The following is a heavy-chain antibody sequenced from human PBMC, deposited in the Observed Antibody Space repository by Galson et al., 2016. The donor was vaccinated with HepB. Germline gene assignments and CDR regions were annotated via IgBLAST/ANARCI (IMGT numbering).Heavy chain of an antibody. D-gene: IGHD6-19*01. CDR1: GFSFSDYT. Sequence: SLRLSCAASGFSFSDYTMNWVRQAPGKGLQWVSAIGGSGAATFCTDSVKGRFTISRDNSKNTLYLQMNSLRAEDTAVYYCARGIPFSSLDYWGQGILVTVSS. V-gene: IGHV3-23*01. CDR3: ARGIPFSSLDY. CDR2: IGGSGAAT. J-gene: IGHJ4*02.